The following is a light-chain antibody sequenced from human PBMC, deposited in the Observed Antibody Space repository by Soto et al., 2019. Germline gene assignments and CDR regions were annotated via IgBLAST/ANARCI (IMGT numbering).Light chain of an antibody. CDR1: SSDVGGYNY. J-gene: IGLJ1*01. CDR3: SSYTSSRAYV. CDR2: EVS. V-gene: IGLV2-14*01. Sequence: TGTSSDVGGYNYVSWYQQQSGKAPKLMIHEVSNRPSGVSNRFSGSKSGNTASRTISGLQAGDEADYYCSSYTSSRAYVFGIGTKVTVL.